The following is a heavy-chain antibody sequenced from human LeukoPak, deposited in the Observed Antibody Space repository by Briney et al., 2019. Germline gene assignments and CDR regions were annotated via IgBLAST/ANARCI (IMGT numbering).Heavy chain of an antibody. CDR2: IYYSGST. V-gene: IGHV4-59*08. Sequence: PSETLSLTCTVSGGSISSYYWSWIRQPPGKGLEWIGYIYYSGSTNYNPSLKSRVIISVDTSKNQFSLKLSSVTAADTAVYYCARQFGEGTLDYWGKGTLVTVSS. CDR3: ARQFGEGTLDY. D-gene: IGHD3-3*01. CDR1: GGSISSYY. J-gene: IGHJ4*02.